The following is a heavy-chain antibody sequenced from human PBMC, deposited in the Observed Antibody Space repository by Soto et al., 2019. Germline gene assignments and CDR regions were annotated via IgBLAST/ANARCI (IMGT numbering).Heavy chain of an antibody. D-gene: IGHD2-8*01. CDR1: GGTFSSYA. CDR2: IIPIFGTA. J-gene: IGHJ4*02. Sequence: ASVKVSCKASGGTFSSYAISWVRQAPGQGLEWMGGIIPIFGTANYAQKFQGRVTITADESTSTAYMELSSLRSEDTAVYYCARVFWHHCTNGVCYRGPLDYWGQGTLVTVSS. CDR3: ARVFWHHCTNGVCYRGPLDY. V-gene: IGHV1-69*13.